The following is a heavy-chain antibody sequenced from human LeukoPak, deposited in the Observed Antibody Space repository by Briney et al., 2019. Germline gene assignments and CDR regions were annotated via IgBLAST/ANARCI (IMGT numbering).Heavy chain of an antibody. CDR1: GFTFSSYE. J-gene: IGHJ6*02. V-gene: IGHV3-48*03. CDR3: ARGWEANVEMATIEPYGMDV. CDR2: ISSSGSTI. Sequence: GGSLRLSCAASGFTFSSYEMNWVRQAPGKGLEWVSYISSSGSTIYYADSVKGRFTISRDNAKNSLYLQMNSLRAEDMAVYYCARGWEANVEMATIEPYGMDVWGQGTTVTVSS. D-gene: IGHD5-24*01.